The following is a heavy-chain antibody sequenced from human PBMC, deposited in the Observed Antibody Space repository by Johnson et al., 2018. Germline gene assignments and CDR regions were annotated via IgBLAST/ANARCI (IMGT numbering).Heavy chain of an antibody. J-gene: IGHJ1*01. V-gene: IGHV4-34*01. CDR3: ARGRIVVIPAATISHFQH. Sequence: QVQLQQWGAGLLKXSETLSLTCAVYGGSFSGYYWSWIRQPPGKGLEWIGEINHSGNTNYSPSLKGRVTISVDTSKNQFSLKLSSVTAADTAVYYCARGRIVVIPAATISHFQHWGQGTLVTVSS. CDR1: GGSFSGYY. CDR2: INHSGNT. D-gene: IGHD2-2*01.